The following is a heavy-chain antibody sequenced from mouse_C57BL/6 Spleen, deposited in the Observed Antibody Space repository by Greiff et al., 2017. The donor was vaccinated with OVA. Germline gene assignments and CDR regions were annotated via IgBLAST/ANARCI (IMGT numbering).Heavy chain of an antibody. CDR1: GYAFSSYW. CDR3: ARSGDGYSFAY. J-gene: IGHJ3*01. D-gene: IGHD2-3*01. CDR2: IYPGDGDT. Sequence: QVQLQQSGAELVKPGASVKISCKASGYAFSSYWMNWVKQRPGKGLEWIGQIYPGDGDTNYNGKLKGKATLTADKSSSTAYMQLSSLTSEDSAVYFCARSGDGYSFAYWGQGTLVTVSA. V-gene: IGHV1-80*01.